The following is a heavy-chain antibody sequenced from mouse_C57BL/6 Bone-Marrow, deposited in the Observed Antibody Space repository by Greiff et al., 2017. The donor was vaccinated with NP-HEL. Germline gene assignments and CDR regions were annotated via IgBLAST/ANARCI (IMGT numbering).Heavy chain of an antibody. CDR2: IYPNSGST. V-gene: IGHV1-64*01. CDR1: GYTFTSYW. Sequence: QVQLQQPGAELVKPGASVKLSCKASGYTFTSYWMHWVKQRPGQGLEWIGMIYPNSGSTNYTEKFKSKATLTVDKSSSTAYMQLSSLTSEDSAVYYCARNFYWYFDVWGTGTTVTVSS. CDR3: ARNFYWYFDV. J-gene: IGHJ1*03.